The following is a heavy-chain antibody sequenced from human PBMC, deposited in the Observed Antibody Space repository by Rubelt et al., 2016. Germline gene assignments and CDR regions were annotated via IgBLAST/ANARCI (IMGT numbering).Heavy chain of an antibody. J-gene: IGHJ4*02. CDR1: GYTFTNYG. CDR3: ARVRTRTQTIDY. Sequence: KVSCKASGYTFTNYGINWVRQAPGQGLEWMGWISAYNGNTKYAQKLQGRVTMTTDTSTSTAYMELRSLRSDEPAVYYCARVRTRTQTIDYWGQGTLVTVSS. V-gene: IGHV1-18*01. CDR2: ISAYNGNT. D-gene: IGHD1/OR15-1a*01.